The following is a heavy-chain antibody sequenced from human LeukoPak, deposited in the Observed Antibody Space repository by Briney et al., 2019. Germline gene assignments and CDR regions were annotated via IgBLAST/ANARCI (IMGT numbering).Heavy chain of an antibody. CDR1: GYIFSTST. J-gene: IGHJ4*02. Sequence: GASVTVSCKASGYIFSTSTMHWVRQAPGQRLEWMGWINAGNGDTNYSQKLQGRVTITRDTSANTAYMELSSLRSEDTAVYYCARPTRTGGTYYYDSTDYYSPFDYWGQGTLVTVSS. CDR3: ARPTRTGGTYYYDSTDYYSPFDY. V-gene: IGHV1-3*01. D-gene: IGHD3-22*01. CDR2: INAGNGDT.